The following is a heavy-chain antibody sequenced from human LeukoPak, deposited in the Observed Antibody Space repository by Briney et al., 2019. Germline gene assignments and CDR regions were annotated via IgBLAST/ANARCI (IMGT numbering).Heavy chain of an antibody. Sequence: GRSLTLSCAASGFSFRSYGMHWVRQAPGKGLEWVAVISYDGTNKYYADSAKGRFTISRDNSKNTLYLQMNSLRAEDTAVYYCAKASWGHCSGGTCYAGYMDVWGKGTTVTVSS. CDR1: GFSFRSYG. V-gene: IGHV3-30*18. CDR3: AKASWGHCSGGTCYAGYMDV. D-gene: IGHD2-15*01. J-gene: IGHJ6*03. CDR2: ISYDGTNK.